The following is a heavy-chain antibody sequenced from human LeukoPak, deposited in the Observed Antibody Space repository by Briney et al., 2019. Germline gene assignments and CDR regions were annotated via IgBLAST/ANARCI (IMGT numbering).Heavy chain of an antibody. V-gene: IGHV3-21*01. D-gene: IGHD6-13*01. CDR1: GFTFSGYS. CDR3: ARAIAAGGVDY. J-gene: IGHJ4*02. Sequence: PGGSLRLSCAASGFTFSGYSMNWVRQAPGKGLEWVSSISSGSYIYYADSVKGRSTISRDNAKNSLYLQMNSLRAEDTAVFYCARAIAAGGVDYWGQGTLVTVSS. CDR2: ISSGSYI.